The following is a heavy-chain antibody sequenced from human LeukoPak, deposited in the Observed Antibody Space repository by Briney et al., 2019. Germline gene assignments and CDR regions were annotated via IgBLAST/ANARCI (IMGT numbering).Heavy chain of an antibody. CDR3: ARDPQDYYYMDV. CDR2: ISSSGRTI. Sequence: GGSLRLSCAASGFTFSSYEMNWVRQAPGKGLEWVSYISSSGRTIYYADSVKGRFTISRDNAKNSLYLQMNSLRAEDTAVYYCARDPQDYYYMDVWGKGTTVTVS. CDR1: GFTFSSYE. V-gene: IGHV3-48*03. J-gene: IGHJ6*03.